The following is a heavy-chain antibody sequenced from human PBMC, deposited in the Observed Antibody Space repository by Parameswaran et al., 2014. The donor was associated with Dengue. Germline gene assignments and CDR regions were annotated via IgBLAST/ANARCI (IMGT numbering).Heavy chain of an antibody. V-gene: IGHV4/OR15-8*02. Sequence: RWIRQPPGKGLEWIGEIYRTGNTNYNPSLKSRVAISMDKSKNQFSLRLNSVTAADTAVYYCATLSNDFWDYYYFDNWGQGTLVTVSS. CDR3: ATLSNDFWDYYYFDN. J-gene: IGHJ4*02. D-gene: IGHD3-3*01. CDR2: IYRTGNT.